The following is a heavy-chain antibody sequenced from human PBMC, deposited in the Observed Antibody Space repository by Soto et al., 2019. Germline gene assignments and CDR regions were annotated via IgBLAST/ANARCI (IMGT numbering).Heavy chain of an antibody. Sequence: QVRLVQSGAEVKKPGSSVTLSCKVSGGNSNSYSIAWVRLAPGHGLQWLGTIVPLSGSPNHAQQFQARVSITADTSTNTAYLERSSLRSEDTAIYDWARDWRQMSRGGFFDYWGQGSLVTISS. CDR3: ARDWRQMSRGGFFDY. CDR1: GGNSNSYS. D-gene: IGHD3-16*01. CDR2: IVPLSGSP. J-gene: IGHJ4*02. V-gene: IGHV1-69*06.